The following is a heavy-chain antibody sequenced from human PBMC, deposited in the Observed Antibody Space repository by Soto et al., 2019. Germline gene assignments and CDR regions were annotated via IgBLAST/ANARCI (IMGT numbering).Heavy chain of an antibody. CDR3: ARWHEKGRFDP. D-gene: IGHD3-10*01. J-gene: IGHJ5*02. CDR2: IIPIFGTA. Sequence: ASVKVSCKASGGTFSSYAISWVRQAPGQGLEWMGGIIPIFGTANYAQKFQGRVTITADKSTSTAYMELSSLRSEDTAVYYCARWHEKGRFDPWGQGTLVTVSS. V-gene: IGHV1-69*06. CDR1: GGTFSSYA.